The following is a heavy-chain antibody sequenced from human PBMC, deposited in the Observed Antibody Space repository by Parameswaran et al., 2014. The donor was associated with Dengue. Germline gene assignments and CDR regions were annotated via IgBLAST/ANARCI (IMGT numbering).Heavy chain of an antibody. CDR3: ARGSSFYGDYDEGDFDY. D-gene: IGHD4-17*01. Sequence: VRQAPGKGLEWIGEINHSGSTNYNPSLKSRVTISVDTSKNQFSLKLSSVTAADTAVYYCARGSSFYGDYDEGDFDYWGQGTLVTVSS. V-gene: IGHV4-34*01. J-gene: IGHJ4*02. CDR2: INHSGST.